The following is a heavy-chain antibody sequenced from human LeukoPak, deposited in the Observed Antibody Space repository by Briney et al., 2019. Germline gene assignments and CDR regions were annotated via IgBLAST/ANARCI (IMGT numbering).Heavy chain of an antibody. D-gene: IGHD3-16*02. J-gene: IGHJ4*02. Sequence: GRSLRLPCAASGFTFSSYAMHWVRQAPGKGLEWVAVISYDGSNKYYADSVKGRFTISRDNSKNTLYLQMNSLRAEDTAVYYCASLRLGELSFDYWGQGTLVTVSS. CDR1: GFTFSSYA. V-gene: IGHV3-30-3*01. CDR3: ASLRLGELSFDY. CDR2: ISYDGSNK.